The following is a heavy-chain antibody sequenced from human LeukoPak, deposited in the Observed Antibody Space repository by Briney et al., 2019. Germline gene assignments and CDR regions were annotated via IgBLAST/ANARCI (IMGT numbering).Heavy chain of an antibody. J-gene: IGHJ5*02. V-gene: IGHV4-59*01. CDR2: IYYSGST. Sequence: PSETLSLTCTVSGGSIRSYYWSWSRQPPGKGLEWSGDIYYSGSTNYNPSLKSRVTISVDTSKNQFSLKLSSVTAADTVVYYCAREVVVVVAATAYNWFDPWGQGTLVTVSS. D-gene: IGHD2-15*01. CDR3: AREVVVVVAATAYNWFDP. CDR1: GGSIRSYY.